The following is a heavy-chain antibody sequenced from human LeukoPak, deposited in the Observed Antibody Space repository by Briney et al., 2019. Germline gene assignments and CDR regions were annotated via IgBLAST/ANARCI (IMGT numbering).Heavy chain of an antibody. J-gene: IGHJ4*02. CDR2: ISSSSSYI. V-gene: IGHV3-21*04. Sequence: GGSLRLSCAASGFTFSSYSMNWVRQAPGKGLEWVSSISSSSSYIYYADSVKGRFTISRGNAKNSLYLQMNSLRAEDTAVYYCARDRDAVTAGIFDYWGQGTLVTVFS. CDR3: ARDRDAVTAGIFDY. CDR1: GFTFSSYS. D-gene: IGHD2-21*02.